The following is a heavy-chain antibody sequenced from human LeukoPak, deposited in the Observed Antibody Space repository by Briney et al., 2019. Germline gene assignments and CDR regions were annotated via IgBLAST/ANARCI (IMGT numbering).Heavy chain of an antibody. J-gene: IGHJ5*02. Sequence: GASVKVSCKASGYTFTSYGISWVRQAPGQGLEWMGWISAYNGNTIYAQKLQGRVTMTTDTSTSTAYMELRSLRSDDTAVYYCARDYYDSRSTITRGINWFDPWGQGTLVTVSS. D-gene: IGHD3-22*01. CDR1: GYTFTSYG. V-gene: IGHV1-18*01. CDR2: ISAYNGNT. CDR3: ARDYYDSRSTITRGINWFDP.